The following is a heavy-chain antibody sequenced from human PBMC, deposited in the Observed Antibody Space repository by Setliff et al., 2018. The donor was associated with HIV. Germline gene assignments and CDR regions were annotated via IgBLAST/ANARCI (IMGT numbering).Heavy chain of an antibody. CDR1: GGTFSSYA. J-gene: IGHJ3*02. Sequence: SVKVSCKASGGTFSSYAISWVRQAPGQGLEWMGGIIPIFGTANYAQKFQGRVTITADESTSTAYMELSSLRSDDTAIYFCASGMRWDTAMGDAFDIWGQGTMVTVSS. D-gene: IGHD5-18*01. CDR2: IIPIFGTA. CDR3: ASGMRWDTAMGDAFDI. V-gene: IGHV1-69*13.